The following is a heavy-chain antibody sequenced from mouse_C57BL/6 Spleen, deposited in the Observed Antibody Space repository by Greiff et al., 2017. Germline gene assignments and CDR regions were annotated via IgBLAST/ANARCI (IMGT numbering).Heavy chain of an antibody. Sequence: VQLKQSGGGLVKPGGSLKLSCAASGFTFSSYAMSWVRQTPEKRLEWVATISDGGSYTYYPDNVKGRFTISRDNAKNNLYLQMSHLKSEDTAMYYWARDYYGSTRWGFFDYWGQGTTLTVSS. D-gene: IGHD1-1*01. CDR2: ISDGGSYT. CDR1: GFTFSSYA. J-gene: IGHJ2*01. CDR3: ARDYYGSTRWGFFDY. V-gene: IGHV5-4*01.